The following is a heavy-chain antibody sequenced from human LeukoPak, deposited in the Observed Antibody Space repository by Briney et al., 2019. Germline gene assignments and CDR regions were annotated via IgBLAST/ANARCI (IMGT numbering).Heavy chain of an antibody. CDR3: ARDPTMVRGVFDY. D-gene: IGHD3-10*01. CDR2: IYSGGNT. V-gene: IGHV3-53*01. J-gene: IGHJ4*02. Sequence: GGSLRLSCTVSGFTVSSNSWSWVRQAPGKGLEWVSFIYSGGNTHYSDSVTGRFTISRDNSKNTLYLQMNSLRAEDTALYYCARDPTMVRGVFDYWGQGTLVTVSS. CDR1: GFTVSSNS.